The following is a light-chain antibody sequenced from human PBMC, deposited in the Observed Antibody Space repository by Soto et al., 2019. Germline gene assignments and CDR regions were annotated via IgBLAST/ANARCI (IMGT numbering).Light chain of an antibody. Sequence: QSALTQPASGSGSPGQSITISCTGTSSDVGGYDYVSWYQQHPGKAPKLMIYDVTNRPSGVSNRFSGSKSGNTASLTISGLQAEDEADYYCISYASINTYVFGTGTQLTVL. CDR3: ISYASINTYV. V-gene: IGLV2-14*01. CDR1: SSDVGGYDY. J-gene: IGLJ1*01. CDR2: DVT.